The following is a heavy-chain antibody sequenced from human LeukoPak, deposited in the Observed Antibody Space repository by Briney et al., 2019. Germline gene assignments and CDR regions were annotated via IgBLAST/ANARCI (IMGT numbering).Heavy chain of an antibody. V-gene: IGHV3-30*02. CDR3: AKSWIQLWLVDY. D-gene: IGHD5-18*01. J-gene: IGHJ4*02. Sequence: GGSLRLSCAASGFTFSSYGMHWVRQAPGKGLEGVAFIRYDGSNKYYADSVKGRFTISRDNSKNTLYLQMNSLRAEDTAVYYCAKSWIQLWLVDYWGQGTLVTVSS. CDR1: GFTFSSYG. CDR2: IRYDGSNK.